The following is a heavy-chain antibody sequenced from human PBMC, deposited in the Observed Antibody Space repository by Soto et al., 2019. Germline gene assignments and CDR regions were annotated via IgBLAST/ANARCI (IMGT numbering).Heavy chain of an antibody. CDR3: ARHGFGPLPGLVDV. J-gene: IGHJ6*02. CDR2: INYDGYS. Sequence: QVQLQESGPGLVKPSETLSLTCTVSGGSITNYYCSWFRQPPGKGLEWIGYINYDGYSAYNLSLKRRVTLSMDASKTQFSLMLESGTATDTAVYYCARHGFGPLPGLVDVWGPGTTVIVSS. V-gene: IGHV4-59*08. CDR1: GGSITNYY. D-gene: IGHD3-10*01.